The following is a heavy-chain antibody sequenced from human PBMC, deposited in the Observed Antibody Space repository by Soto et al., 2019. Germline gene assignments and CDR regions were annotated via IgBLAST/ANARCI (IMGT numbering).Heavy chain of an antibody. Sequence: PSATLSLTCSVSGASVAGGSYYWSWVRQPPGKGLEWIGYIPSRGRPFYNPSLTSRGTISADTSKNQLSLQLTSVTAADTAVYYCARDTYSGYDFGLWGQGTLVTVSS. V-gene: IGHV4-30-4*01. D-gene: IGHD5-12*01. CDR3: ARDTYSGYDFGL. CDR2: IPSRGRP. CDR1: GASVAGGSYY. J-gene: IGHJ5*02.